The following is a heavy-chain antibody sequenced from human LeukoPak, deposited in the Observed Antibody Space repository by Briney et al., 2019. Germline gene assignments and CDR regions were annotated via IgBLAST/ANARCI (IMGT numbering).Heavy chain of an antibody. Sequence: GGSLRLSCAASGFTFSSYSVNWVRQAPGKGLEWVSSISSSSSYIYYADSVKGRFTISRDNAKNSLHLQMNSLRAEDTAVYYCARDGQTGTTVYWGQGTLVTVSS. J-gene: IGHJ4*02. V-gene: IGHV3-21*01. D-gene: IGHD1-7*01. CDR2: ISSSSSYI. CDR1: GFTFSSYS. CDR3: ARDGQTGTTVY.